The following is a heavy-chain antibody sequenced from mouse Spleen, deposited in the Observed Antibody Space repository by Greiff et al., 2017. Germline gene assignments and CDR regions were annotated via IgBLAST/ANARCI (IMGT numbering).Heavy chain of an antibody. CDR2: IYPGSGNT. CDR3: ARSGDSSGYVDY. J-gene: IGHJ2*01. D-gene: IGHD3-2*01. V-gene: IGHV1-77*01. CDR1: GYTFTDYY. Sequence: QVQLQQSGAELARPGASVKLSCKASGYTFTDYYINWVKQRTGQGLEWIGEIYPGSGNTYYNEKFKGKATLTADKSSSTAYMQLSSLTSEDSAVYFCARSGDSSGYVDYWGQGTTLTVSS.